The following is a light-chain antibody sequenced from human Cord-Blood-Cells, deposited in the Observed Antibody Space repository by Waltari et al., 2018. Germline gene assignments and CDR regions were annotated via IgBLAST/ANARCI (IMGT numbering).Light chain of an antibody. CDR3: KQSYSTPRT. J-gene: IGKJ1*01. CDR1: QSISSY. V-gene: IGKV1-39*01. CDR2: ASS. Sequence: DIQMNQSPSSLSASVGDRVTITCRASQSISSYLNWYQQKPGKAPKLLIYASSSLQSGVPSRFSGSGSGTDFTLTISSLQPEDFATYYCKQSYSTPRTFGQGTKVEIK.